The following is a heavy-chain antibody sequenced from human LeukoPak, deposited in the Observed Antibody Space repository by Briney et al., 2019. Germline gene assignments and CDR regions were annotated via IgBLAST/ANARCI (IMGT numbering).Heavy chain of an antibody. CDR3: ARDPADSRGWYNY. V-gene: IGHV3-21*01. D-gene: IGHD6-19*01. J-gene: IGHJ4*02. Sequence: PGGSLRLSCAASGFTFSSYSMNWVRQAPGKGLEWVSSISSSSSSYIYYADSVRGRFTISRGNAKNSLYLQMNSLRAEDTAVYYCARDPADSRGWYNYWGQGTLVTVSS. CDR2: ISSSSSSYI. CDR1: GFTFSSYS.